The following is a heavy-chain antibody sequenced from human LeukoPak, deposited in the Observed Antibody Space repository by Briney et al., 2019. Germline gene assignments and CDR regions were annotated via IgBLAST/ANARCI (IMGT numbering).Heavy chain of an antibody. CDR2: IYYSVTT. CDR3: ARETSQKGAHYMDV. CDR1: GGSTISSDYY. J-gene: IGHJ6*03. V-gene: IGHV4-39*07. D-gene: IGHD3-16*01. Sequence: SETLSLTCAVSGGSTISSDYYWGWIRQPPGKGLEWIGSIYYSVTTYYNPSLKSRVTISVDTSKNQFSLKLSSVTAADTAVYYCARETSQKGAHYMDVWGKGTTVTISS.